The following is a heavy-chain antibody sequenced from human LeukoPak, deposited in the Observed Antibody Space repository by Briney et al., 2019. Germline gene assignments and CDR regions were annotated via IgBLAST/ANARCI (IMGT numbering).Heavy chain of an antibody. D-gene: IGHD4-11*01. V-gene: IGHV3-48*01. CDR3: ARGSTSNSIDH. CDR1: EFTFSMYS. J-gene: IGHJ4*02. CDR2: ISSHSSTI. Sequence: GGSLRLSCTASEFTFSMYSMNWVRQAPGKGLEWVSYISSHSSTIYYADSVKGRFTISRDDAKNSLYLQMNSLRADDTAVYYCARGSTSNSIDHWGQGTLVTVSS.